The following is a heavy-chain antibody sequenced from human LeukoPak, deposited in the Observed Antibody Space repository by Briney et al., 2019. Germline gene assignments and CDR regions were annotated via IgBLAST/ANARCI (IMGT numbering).Heavy chain of an antibody. V-gene: IGHV5-51*01. Sequence: GESLKISCRTSGYIFSAYWIGWVRHMPGRGLEWIGIIYPSDSDIKSSPSFQGHVTISADKPINSAYLQWSSLKASDSAMYYCARQAYCSGDSCFSFLDPFDIWGQGTMVTVSS. D-gene: IGHD2-15*01. J-gene: IGHJ3*02. CDR1: GYIFSAYW. CDR2: IYPSDSDI. CDR3: ARQAYCSGDSCFSFLDPFDI.